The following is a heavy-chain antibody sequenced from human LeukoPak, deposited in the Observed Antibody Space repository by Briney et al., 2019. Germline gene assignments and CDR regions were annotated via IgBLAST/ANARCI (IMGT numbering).Heavy chain of an antibody. V-gene: IGHV1-69*04. CDR2: IIPIFGIA. D-gene: IGHD4-11*01. Sequence: SVKVSCKASGGTFSSYAISWVRQAPGQGLEWMGMIIPIFGIANYAQKFQGRVTITADKSTSTAYMELSSLRSEDTAVYYCARDKDDYSNYGPPSGMDVWGQGTTVTVSS. CDR3: ARDKDDYSNYGPPSGMDV. CDR1: GGTFSSYA. J-gene: IGHJ6*02.